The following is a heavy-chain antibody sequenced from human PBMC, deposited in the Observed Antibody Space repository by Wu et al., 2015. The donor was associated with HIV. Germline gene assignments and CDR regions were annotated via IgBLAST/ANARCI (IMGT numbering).Heavy chain of an antibody. CDR2: INPNSGGT. J-gene: IGHJ4*02. D-gene: IGHD3-3*01. CDR3: ARGDYANYDFWSAYPSY. Sequence: QVQLVQSGPEVKKPGASVKVSCTASGYTYNSYYMHWVRQAPGQGLEWMGWINPNSGGTNYAQKFHGRVTLTRDTSIGTAYMELSRLTSDDTAVCYCARGDYANYDFWSAYPSYWGQGTLVTVSS. CDR1: GYTYNSYY. V-gene: IGHV1-2*02.